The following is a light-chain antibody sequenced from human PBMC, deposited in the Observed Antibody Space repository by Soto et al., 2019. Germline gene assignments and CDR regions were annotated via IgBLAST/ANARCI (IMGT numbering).Light chain of an antibody. CDR2: DAS. CDR1: QSVSSS. Sequence: EIVLTQAPATLSLCPWERATLSCRASQSVSSSLAWYQQKPGQAPRLLIYDASNRATGIPARFSGSGSGTDFTLTISSLEPEDFAVYYCQQRSNWPRWTFGQGTKVDI. V-gene: IGKV3-11*01. CDR3: QQRSNWPRWT. J-gene: IGKJ1*01.